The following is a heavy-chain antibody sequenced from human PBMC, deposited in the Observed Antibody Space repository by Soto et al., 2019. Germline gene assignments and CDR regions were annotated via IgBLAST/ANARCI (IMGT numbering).Heavy chain of an antibody. D-gene: IGHD1-26*01. Sequence: EAQLVESGGGLVKPGGSLRLSCVASGFKFSNEWMSWVRQAPGKGLEWVGRIKSREDGGATSFATAVKGRFRISRDDSKNTLYLQLNNLQTDDTAVYYCTTYFVAEATVFDHWGQGTLVTVSS. CDR2: IKSREDGGAT. J-gene: IGHJ5*02. CDR1: GFKFSNEW. V-gene: IGHV3-15*01. CDR3: TTYFVAEATVFDH.